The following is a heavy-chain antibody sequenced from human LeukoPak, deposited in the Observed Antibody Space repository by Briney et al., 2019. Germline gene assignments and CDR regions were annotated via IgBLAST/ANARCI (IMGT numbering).Heavy chain of an antibody. CDR1: GGSISPYY. CDR3: ARDIGIAAAEV. CDR2: IYYSGST. V-gene: IGHV4-59*01. J-gene: IGHJ4*02. Sequence: SETLSLTCTVSGGSISPYYWSWIRQPPGKGLEWIGYIYYSGSTNYNPSLKSRVTISVDTSKNQFSLELSSVTAADTAVYYCARDIGIAAAEVWGQGTLVTVSS. D-gene: IGHD6-13*01.